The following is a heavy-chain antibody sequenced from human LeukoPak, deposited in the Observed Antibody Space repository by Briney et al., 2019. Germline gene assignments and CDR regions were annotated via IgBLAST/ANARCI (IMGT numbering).Heavy chain of an antibody. CDR1: GFTFSNYS. J-gene: IGHJ4*02. CDR2: ISGSGGST. D-gene: IGHD6-13*01. Sequence: GGSLRLSCAASGFTFSNYSMNWVRQAPGKGLEWVSSISGSGGSTYYADSVKGRFTISRDNAKNSLYLQMNGLRAEDTAVYYCARALPSSWYFFDYWGQGTLVTVSS. CDR3: ARALPSSWYFFDY. V-gene: IGHV3-21*01.